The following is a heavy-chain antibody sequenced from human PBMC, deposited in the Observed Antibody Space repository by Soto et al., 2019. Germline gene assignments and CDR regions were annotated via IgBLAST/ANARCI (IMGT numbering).Heavy chain of an antibody. J-gene: IGHJ4*02. CDR2: IYASGSP. D-gene: IGHD1-26*01. CDR3: ARGVGSSPPQY. CDR1: GGSVSFYY. V-gene: IGHV4-59*02. Sequence: SETLSLTCTISGGSVSFYYWSWIRQSTGQGLEWIGYIYASGSPYYNPSLRSRVTISADTSKNQISLKLTSPTAADTAVYYCARGVGSSPPQYWGRGTLVTVSS.